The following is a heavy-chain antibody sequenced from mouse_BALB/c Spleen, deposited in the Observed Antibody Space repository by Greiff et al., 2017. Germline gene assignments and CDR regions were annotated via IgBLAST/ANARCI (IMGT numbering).Heavy chain of an antibody. V-gene: IGHV2-6-7*01. CDR1: GFSLTGYG. D-gene: IGHD2-1*01. CDR3: ARKYGNYVWYFDV. J-gene: IGHJ1*01. CDR2: IWGDGST. Sequence: VQVVESGPGLVAPSQSLSITCTVSGFSLTGYGVNWVRQPPGKGLEWLGMIWGDGSTDYNSALKSRLSISKDNSKSQVFLKMNSLQTDDTARYYCARKYGNYVWYFDVWGAGTTVTVSS.